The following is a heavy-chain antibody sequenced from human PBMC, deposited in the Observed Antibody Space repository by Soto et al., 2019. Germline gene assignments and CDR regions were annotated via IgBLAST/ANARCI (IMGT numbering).Heavy chain of an antibody. Sequence: EVQVVESGGGLLQPGGSLRLSCVASGFTSSNYWMNWVRQAPGKGLEWVANIKQDGSEKNYVDSVKGRFTISRDNAKNSLYLQMNSLRAEDTAVYYCAGSTSSWGVWGKGTTVTVSS. J-gene: IGHJ6*04. CDR3: AGSTSSWGV. V-gene: IGHV3-7*01. CDR1: GFTSSNYW. CDR2: IKQDGSEK. D-gene: IGHD6-13*01.